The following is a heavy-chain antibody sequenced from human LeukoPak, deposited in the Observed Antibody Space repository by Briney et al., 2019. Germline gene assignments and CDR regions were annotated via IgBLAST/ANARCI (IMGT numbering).Heavy chain of an antibody. V-gene: IGHV1-18*01. J-gene: IGHJ6*02. CDR1: GGTFSSYA. CDR2: ISAYNGNA. Sequence: ASVKVSCKASGGTFSSYAISWVRQAPGQGLEWMGWISAYNGNANYAQKFMGRVTMTTDTATSTAYMELRSLRSDDTAVFYCARANYYSGMDVWGQGTTVTVSS. CDR3: ARANYYSGMDV.